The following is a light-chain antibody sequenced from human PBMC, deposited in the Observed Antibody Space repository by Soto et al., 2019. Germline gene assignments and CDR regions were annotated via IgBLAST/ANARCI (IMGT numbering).Light chain of an antibody. V-gene: IGLV2-14*01. Sequence: QSALTQPASVSGSPGQSSTISCTGTSRDVGGDNSVSWYQQHPGKAPKLMIYDVSNPPSGVANRFSGSKSGNTASQTIAGLQAEDEADDYCSSYTRCSTLGFGGGTKLTVL. CDR2: DVS. CDR3: SSYTRCSTLG. CDR1: SRDVGGDNS. J-gene: IGLJ3*02.